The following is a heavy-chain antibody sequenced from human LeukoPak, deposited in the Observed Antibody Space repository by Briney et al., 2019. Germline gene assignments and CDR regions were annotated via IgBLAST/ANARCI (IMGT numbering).Heavy chain of an antibody. Sequence: GGSLRLSCATSGFTFSGYSMNWVRQAPGKGLEWISYISSSSINIHYGDSVKGRFTISRDNAENSLYLQMNSLRAEGTAVYYCARDSIQLWPNAIDFWGQGTLVTVSS. V-gene: IGHV3-48*01. CDR2: ISSSSINI. CDR1: GFTFSGYS. J-gene: IGHJ4*02. CDR3: ARDSIQLWPNAIDF. D-gene: IGHD1-1*01.